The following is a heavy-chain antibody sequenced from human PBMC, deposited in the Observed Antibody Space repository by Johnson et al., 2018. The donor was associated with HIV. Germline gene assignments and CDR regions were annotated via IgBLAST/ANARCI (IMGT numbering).Heavy chain of an antibody. CDR2: IYSGGST. CDR1: GFTVSSNY. CDR3: ARDDSSGWYGLGAFDI. V-gene: IGHV3-66*03. D-gene: IGHD6-19*01. Sequence: VQLVESGGGLIQPGGSLRLSCAASGFTVSSNYMSWVRQAPGKGLEWVSVIYSGGSTGYADSVKGRFTISRDNAKNTLYLQMNSLRAEDTAVYYGARDDSSGWYGLGAFDIWGQGTMVTVSS. J-gene: IGHJ3*02.